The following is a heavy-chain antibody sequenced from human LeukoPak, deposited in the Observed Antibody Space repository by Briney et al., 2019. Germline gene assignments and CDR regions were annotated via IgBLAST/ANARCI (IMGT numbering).Heavy chain of an antibody. V-gene: IGHV3-9*01. CDR1: GFTFDDYA. CDR3: AVLVVGSGHLEPFDY. Sequence: PGGSLRLSCAASGFTFDDYAMHWVRQAPGKGLEWVSGISWNSGSIGYADSVKGRFTISRDNAKNSLYLQMNSLRAEDTALYYCAVLVVGSGHLEPFDYWGQGTLVTVSS. CDR2: ISWNSGSI. J-gene: IGHJ4*02. D-gene: IGHD2-15*01.